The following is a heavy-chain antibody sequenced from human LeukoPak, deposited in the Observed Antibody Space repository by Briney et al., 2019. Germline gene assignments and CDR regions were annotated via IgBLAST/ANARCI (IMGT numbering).Heavy chain of an antibody. CDR2: IKQDGSEK. CDR1: GFSLSTYW. CDR3: ARYIVVITAAHLFEY. V-gene: IGHV3-7*03. J-gene: IGHJ4*02. D-gene: IGHD2-2*01. Sequence: GGSLRLSCAVSGFSLSTYWMSWLRQAQGKGLEWVANIKQDGSEKYYVDSVKGRFTISRDNAKNSLYLQMNSLRAEDTAVYYCARYIVVITAAHLFEYWGQGTLVTVSS.